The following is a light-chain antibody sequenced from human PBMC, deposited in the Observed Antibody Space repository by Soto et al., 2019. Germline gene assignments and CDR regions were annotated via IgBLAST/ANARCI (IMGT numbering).Light chain of an antibody. CDR3: TSFSSNSTPWV. CDR1: RSDIGTYNF. J-gene: IGLJ3*02. V-gene: IGLV2-14*03. Sequence: QSALTQPASVSGSPGQSITISCAGTRSDIGTYNFVSWYQQHPGKAPKLIIYDVTDRPSGISDRFSASKSGNTASLTISGLQADDEADYYCTSFSSNSTPWVFGGGTKLTVL. CDR2: DVT.